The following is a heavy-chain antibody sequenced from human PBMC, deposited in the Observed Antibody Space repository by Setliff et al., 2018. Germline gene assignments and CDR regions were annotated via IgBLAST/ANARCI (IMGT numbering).Heavy chain of an antibody. D-gene: IGHD3-22*01. V-gene: IGHV4-39*01. CDR2: TYYSGDT. CDR3: ARHHAQYYSDSSGYFYEDWYFDL. Sequence: SETLSLTCTVSGGSLRSNFWGWIRQPPGKGLEWIGSTYYSGDTSYNPSLKSRVTMSVDMSRNQFSLKLSSVTAADTAVYSCARHHAQYYSDSSGYFYEDWYFDLWGRGTLVTVSS. J-gene: IGHJ2*01. CDR1: GGSLRSNF.